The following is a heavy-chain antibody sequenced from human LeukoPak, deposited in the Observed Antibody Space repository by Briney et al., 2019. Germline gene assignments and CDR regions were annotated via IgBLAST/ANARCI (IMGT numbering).Heavy chain of an antibody. D-gene: IGHD2-2*01. CDR3: ARDHLGYCSSTSCYEVY. CDR2: ISGSGGST. Sequence: PGGSLRLSCAVSGFTFNTYAMTWVRQAPGKGLEWVSIISGSGGSTDYADSVRGRFTISRDNSKNTLYLQMNSLRAEDTAVYYCARDHLGYCSSTSCYEVYWGQGTLVTVSS. CDR1: GFTFNTYA. J-gene: IGHJ4*02. V-gene: IGHV3-23*01.